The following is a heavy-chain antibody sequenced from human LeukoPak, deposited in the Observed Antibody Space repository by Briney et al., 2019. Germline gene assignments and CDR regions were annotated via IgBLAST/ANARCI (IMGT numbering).Heavy chain of an antibody. J-gene: IGHJ4*02. CDR2: ISGSGGSI. V-gene: IGHV3-23*01. Sequence: GGSLRLSCAASGFTFSSYAMSWVRQAPGKGLEWVSAISGSGGSIYYADSVKGRFTISRDNSKDTLYLQMNSLRAEDTAVYYCAKDSRYYDSSGTPANDYWGQGTLVTVSS. CDR1: GFTFSSYA. D-gene: IGHD3-22*01. CDR3: AKDSRYYDSSGTPANDY.